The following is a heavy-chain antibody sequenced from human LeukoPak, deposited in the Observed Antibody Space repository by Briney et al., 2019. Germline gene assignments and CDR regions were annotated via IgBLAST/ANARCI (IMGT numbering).Heavy chain of an antibody. CDR2: IIPILGIA. D-gene: IGHD5-24*01. CDR1: GGTFSSYT. Sequence: SVKVSCKASGGTFSSYTISWVRQAPGQGLEWMGRIIPILGIANYAQKFQGRVTITADKSTSTAYMELSSLGSEDTAVYYCARVGGSRDGFYSFYIWGQGTMVPVSS. V-gene: IGHV1-69*02. J-gene: IGHJ3*02. CDR3: ARVGGSRDGFYSFYI.